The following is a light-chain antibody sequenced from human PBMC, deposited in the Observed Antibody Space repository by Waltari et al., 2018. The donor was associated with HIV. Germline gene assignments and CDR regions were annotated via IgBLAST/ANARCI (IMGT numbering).Light chain of an antibody. CDR1: SRDGGDFTY. J-gene: IGLJ3*02. V-gene: IGLV2-14*03. Sequence: QSALTQPASVSGSPGQSLTISCPGTSRDGGDFTYVSWYQQHPGTAPKLLIYDVTGRPSGVSNRFAGSKSGNTASLTISGLQTEDEALYYCTSYTVNSGLVFGGGTRLAV. CDR3: TSYTVNSGLV. CDR2: DVT.